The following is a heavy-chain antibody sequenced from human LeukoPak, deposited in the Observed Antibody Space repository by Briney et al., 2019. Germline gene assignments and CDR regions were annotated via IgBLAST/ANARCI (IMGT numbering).Heavy chain of an antibody. D-gene: IGHD1-26*01. CDR1: GYSISNDYY. CDR3: ALRGATGVYFDQ. Sequence: SETLSLTCDVSGYSISNDYYWGWIRQPPGKGLEWIGYISYSGSTNYNPSLKSRLTISVDTSKNQCSLKLSSVTAADTAVYYCALRGATGVYFDQWGQGSLVTVSS. CDR2: ISYSGST. J-gene: IGHJ4*02. V-gene: IGHV4-61*01.